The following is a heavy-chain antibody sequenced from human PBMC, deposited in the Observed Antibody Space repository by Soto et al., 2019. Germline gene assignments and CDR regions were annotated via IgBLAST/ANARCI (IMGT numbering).Heavy chain of an antibody. J-gene: IGHJ6*02. D-gene: IGHD3-3*01. CDR2: IRSKAYGETT. Sequence: SLRLSCTASGFTFGDYAMSWVRQAPGKGLEWVGFIRSKAYGETTEYAASVKGRFTISRDDSKSIAYLQMNSLKTEDTAVYYCTRVQNHWSGYYWYSIRYGMDVWGQGTTVTVSS. CDR3: TRVQNHWSGYYWYSIRYGMDV. V-gene: IGHV3-49*04. CDR1: GFTFGDYA.